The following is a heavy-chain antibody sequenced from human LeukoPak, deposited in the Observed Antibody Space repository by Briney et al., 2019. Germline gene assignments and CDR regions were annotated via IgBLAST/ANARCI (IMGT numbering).Heavy chain of an antibody. CDR1: GGSISSGGYY. Sequence: PSETLSLTCTVSGGSISSGGYYWSWIRQHPGKGLEWIGYIYYSGSTYYNPSLKSRVTISVDTSKNQFSLKLSSVTAADTAVYYCARVPSPAEYSGYDFGFDYWGQGTLVTVSS. CDR2: IYYSGST. V-gene: IGHV4-31*03. J-gene: IGHJ4*02. D-gene: IGHD5-12*01. CDR3: ARVPSPAEYSGYDFGFDY.